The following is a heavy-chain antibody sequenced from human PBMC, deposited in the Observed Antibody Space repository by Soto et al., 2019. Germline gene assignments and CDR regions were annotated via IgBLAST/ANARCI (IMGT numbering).Heavy chain of an antibody. CDR1: GFTFSAYW. J-gene: IGHJ4*02. D-gene: IGHD1-1*01. V-gene: IGHV3-74*01. CDR3: ARGPRVSSTGTGAH. CDR2: ISDDGSTA. Sequence: GGSLRLSCAVSGFTFSAYWMHWVRQVPGRGLTWVSRISDDGSTATYADSVKGRFIISRDNAKNTLYLEMNTLRADDSGLYYCARGPRVSSTGTGAHWGRGTLVTVSS.